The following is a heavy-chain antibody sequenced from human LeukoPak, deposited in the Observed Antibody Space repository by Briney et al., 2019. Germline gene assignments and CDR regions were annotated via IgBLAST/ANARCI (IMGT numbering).Heavy chain of an antibody. CDR3: ARDKIVGASKFDY. CDR2: IKQDGSDK. CDR1: GFTFSSYW. J-gene: IGHJ4*02. V-gene: IGHV3-7*01. Sequence: GGSLRLSCAASGFTFSSYWMSWVRQAPGKGLEWVANIKQDGSDKYYVDSVKGRFTISRDNAKNSLYLQMNSLRAEDTAIYYCARDKIVGASKFDYWGQGTLVTVSS. D-gene: IGHD1-26*01.